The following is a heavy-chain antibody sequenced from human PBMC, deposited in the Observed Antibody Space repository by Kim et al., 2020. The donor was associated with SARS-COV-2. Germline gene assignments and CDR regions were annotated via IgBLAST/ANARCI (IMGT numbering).Heavy chain of an antibody. CDR3: ATQNWNYFPIGEDYYYGMDV. Sequence: SVKVSCKASGGTFSSYAISWVRQAPGQGLEWMGGIIPIFGTANYAQKFQGRVTITADESTSTAYMELSSLRSEDTAVYYCATQNWNYFPIGEDYYYGMDVWGQGTTVTVSS. V-gene: IGHV1-69*13. CDR2: IIPIFGTA. CDR1: GGTFSSYA. J-gene: IGHJ6*02. D-gene: IGHD1-7*01.